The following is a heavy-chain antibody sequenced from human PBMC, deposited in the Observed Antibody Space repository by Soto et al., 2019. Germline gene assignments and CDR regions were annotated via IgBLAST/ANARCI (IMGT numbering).Heavy chain of an antibody. Sequence: SEMLSLTCAVYGGSFSGYYWSWIRQPPGKGLEWIGEINHSGSTNYNPSLKSRVTISVDTSKNQFSLKLSSVTAADTAVYYCARGRFTRAFDIWGQGTMVTVSS. J-gene: IGHJ3*02. CDR2: INHSGST. V-gene: IGHV4-34*01. CDR3: ARGRFTRAFDI. CDR1: GGSFSGYY. D-gene: IGHD3-3*01.